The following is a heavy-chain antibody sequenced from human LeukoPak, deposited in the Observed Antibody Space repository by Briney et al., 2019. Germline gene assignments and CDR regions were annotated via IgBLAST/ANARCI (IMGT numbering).Heavy chain of an antibody. CDR2: IKFDESEK. V-gene: IGHV3-7*04. CDR3: TRVTTNGYFEY. D-gene: IGHD1-1*01. CDR1: GFTFSNFW. Sequence: GGSLRLSCAASGFTFSNFWVGWVRQAPGKGLEWVASIKFDESEKHHVDSVKGRFTISRDNAKNSLFLQMNSLRGEDTAVYFCTRVTTNGYFEYWGQGTLVTVSS. J-gene: IGHJ4*02.